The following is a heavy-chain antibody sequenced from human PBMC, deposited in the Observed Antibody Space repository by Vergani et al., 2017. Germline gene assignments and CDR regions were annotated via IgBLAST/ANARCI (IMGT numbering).Heavy chain of an antibody. D-gene: IGHD1-26*01. CDR3: AGQFSWSWSSHYGMDV. CDR1: GYSFTSYW. V-gene: IGHV5-51*01. CDR2: IYPDDSDT. Sequence: EVQLVQSGAEVKKPGESLKISCKGSGYSFTSYWIGWVRQMPEKGLEWMGIIYPDDSDTRYSPSFQGQVTISADKSISTAYLQWSSLKASDTAIYYCAGQFSWSWSSHYGMDVWGQGTTVRVXX. J-gene: IGHJ6*01.